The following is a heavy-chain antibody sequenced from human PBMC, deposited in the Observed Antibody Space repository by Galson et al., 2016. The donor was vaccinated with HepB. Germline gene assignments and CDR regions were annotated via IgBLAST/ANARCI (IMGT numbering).Heavy chain of an antibody. CDR1: GFTFSNYA. D-gene: IGHD6-13*01. CDR3: ARGVRQQLVWYYYYAMDV. Sequence: SLRLSCAVSGFTFSNYAMHWVRQAPGKGLEWVAVTDGTNKYYADSVKGRFTISRDNAKNTLYLQMSSLRVEDTAIYYCARGVRQQLVWYYYYAMDVWGQGTTVTVSS. CDR2: TDGTNK. J-gene: IGHJ6*02. V-gene: IGHV3-30-3*01.